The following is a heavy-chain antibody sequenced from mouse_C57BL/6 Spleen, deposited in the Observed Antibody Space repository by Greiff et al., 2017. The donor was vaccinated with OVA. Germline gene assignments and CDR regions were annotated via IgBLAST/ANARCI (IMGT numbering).Heavy chain of an antibody. CDR2: INPNNGGT. CDR1: GYTFTDYY. CDR3: SIPAYYSNYDYAMDY. D-gene: IGHD2-5*01. J-gene: IGHJ4*01. Sequence: EVQLQQSGPELVKPGASVKISCKASGYTFTDYYMNWVKQSHGKSLEWIGDINPNNGGTSYNQKFKGTATLTVDKSSSTAYMVLHSLTAEDSAVYYWSIPAYYSNYDYAMDYWGQGTSVTVSS. V-gene: IGHV1-26*01.